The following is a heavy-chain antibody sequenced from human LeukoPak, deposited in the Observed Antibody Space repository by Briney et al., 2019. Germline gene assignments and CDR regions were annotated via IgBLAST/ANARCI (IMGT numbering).Heavy chain of an antibody. Sequence: GASVKVSCKASGYTFTGYYMHWVRQAPGQGLEWMGWVNPNSGGTNYAQKFQGRVTMTRDTSISTAYMELSRLRSDDTAVYYCARVPPYCPTTSCYAPFDHWGQGTLVTVSS. V-gene: IGHV1-2*02. CDR1: GYTFTGYY. CDR3: ARVPPYCPTTSCYAPFDH. J-gene: IGHJ5*02. D-gene: IGHD2-2*01. CDR2: VNPNSGGT.